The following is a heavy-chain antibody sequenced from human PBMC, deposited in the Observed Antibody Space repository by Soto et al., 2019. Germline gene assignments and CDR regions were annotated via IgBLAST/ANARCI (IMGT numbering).Heavy chain of an antibody. CDR2: ISYDGSNK. Sequence: GGSLRLSCAASGFTFSSYGMHWVRQAPGKGLEWVAVISYDGSNKYYADSVKGRSTISRDNSKNTLYLQMNSLRAEDTAVYYCAVIFGVGPTTAYYGMDVWGQGTTVTVSS. D-gene: IGHD3-3*02. CDR1: GFTFSSYG. V-gene: IGHV3-30*03. CDR3: AVIFGVGPTTAYYGMDV. J-gene: IGHJ6*02.